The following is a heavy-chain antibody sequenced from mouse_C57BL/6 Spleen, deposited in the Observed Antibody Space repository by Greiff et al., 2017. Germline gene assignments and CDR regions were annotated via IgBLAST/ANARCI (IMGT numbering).Heavy chain of an antibody. CDR3: ARPYGSSPYYFDY. J-gene: IGHJ2*01. V-gene: IGHV5-17*01. CDR1: GFTFSDYG. CDR2: ISSGSSTI. Sequence: DVKLVESGGGLVKPGGSLKLSCAASGFTFSDYGMHWVRQAPEKGLEWVAYISSGSSTIYYAATVKGRFTISRDNAKNTLFLQMTRLRSEDTAMYYCARPYGSSPYYFDYWGQGTTLTVSS. D-gene: IGHD1-1*01.